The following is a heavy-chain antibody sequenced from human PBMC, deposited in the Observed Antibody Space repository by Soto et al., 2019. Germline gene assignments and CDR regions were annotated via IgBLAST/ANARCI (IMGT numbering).Heavy chain of an antibody. D-gene: IGHD6-13*01. Sequence: QVTLKESGPVLVKPTETLTLTCTVSGFSLSNARMGVSWIRQPPGKPREWLAHIFSNDEKSYSTSLKSRLTISKDTSKSQVVLTMTNMDPVDTATYYCARTNIAAAGTGFDYWGQGTLVTVSS. V-gene: IGHV2-26*01. CDR3: ARTNIAAAGTGFDY. CDR2: IFSNDEK. J-gene: IGHJ4*02. CDR1: GFSLSNARMG.